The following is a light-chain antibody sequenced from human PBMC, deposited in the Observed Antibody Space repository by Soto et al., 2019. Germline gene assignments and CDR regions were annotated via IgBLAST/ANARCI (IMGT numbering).Light chain of an antibody. V-gene: IGKV3-15*01. J-gene: IGKJ4*01. CDR1: QSVSSY. CDR3: QQYSKWPLT. Sequence: EIVMTQSPATLSVSPGERVTLSCRASQSVSSYLAWYQQKPGQAPRLLIYGASTGATGIPARFSGSGSGTEFILTINSLQSEDFAVYYCQQYSKWPLTFGGGTKVEIK. CDR2: GAS.